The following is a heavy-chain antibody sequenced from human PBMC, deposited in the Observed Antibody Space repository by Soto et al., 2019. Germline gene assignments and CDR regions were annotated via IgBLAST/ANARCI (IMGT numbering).Heavy chain of an antibody. Sequence: SETLALTCPVYDGSFSGDDWSWIRQPPGKGLEWIGEINHSGSTNYNPSLKSRVTISVDTSKNQFSLKLSSVTAADTAVYYCARAGQQLVRYYYYYGMDVWGQGTTVTVS. D-gene: IGHD6-13*01. CDR1: DGSFSGDD. V-gene: IGHV4-34*01. CDR3: ARAGQQLVRYYYYYGMDV. J-gene: IGHJ6*02. CDR2: INHSGST.